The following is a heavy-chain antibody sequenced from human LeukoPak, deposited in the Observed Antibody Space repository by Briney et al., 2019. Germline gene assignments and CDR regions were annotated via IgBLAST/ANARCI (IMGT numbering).Heavy chain of an antibody. CDR1: GFTFSSYA. D-gene: IGHD3-22*01. CDR3: ASAIVVGPFDAFDI. Sequence: PGGSLRLSCAASGFTFSSYAMSWVRQAPGKGLEWVSAISGSGGSTYADSVKGRFTISRDNSKNTLYLQMNSLRAEDTAVYYCASAIVVGPFDAFDIWGQGTMVTVSS. V-gene: IGHV3-23*01. J-gene: IGHJ3*02. CDR2: ISGSGGST.